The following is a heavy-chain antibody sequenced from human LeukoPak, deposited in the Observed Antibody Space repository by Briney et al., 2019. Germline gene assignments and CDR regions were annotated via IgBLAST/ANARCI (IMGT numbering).Heavy chain of an antibody. CDR3: AKGNSIAVSAFFDY. D-gene: IGHD6-19*01. J-gene: IGHJ4*02. CDR2: SSGSTI. Sequence: GGSLRLSCAASGFTFSDYYMSWIRQAPGKGLEWVSSSGSTIYYADSVKGRFTISRDNSRNFLYLQMSSLRTEDTALYYCAKGNSIAVSAFFDYWGQGNLVTVSS. CDR1: GFTFSDYY. V-gene: IGHV3-11*01.